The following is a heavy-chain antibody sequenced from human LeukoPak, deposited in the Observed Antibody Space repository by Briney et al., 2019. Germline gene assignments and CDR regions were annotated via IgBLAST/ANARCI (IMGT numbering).Heavy chain of an antibody. J-gene: IGHJ6*02. D-gene: IGHD3-9*01. Sequence: ASVKVSCKASGYTFTSYDINWVRQATGQGLEWMGWMNPNSGNTGYAQKFRGRVTMTRNTSISTAYMELSSLRSEDTAVYYCASTSGYFDRSYYYYGMDVWGQGTTVTVSS. CDR1: GYTFTSYD. CDR3: ASTSGYFDRSYYYYGMDV. V-gene: IGHV1-8*01. CDR2: MNPNSGNT.